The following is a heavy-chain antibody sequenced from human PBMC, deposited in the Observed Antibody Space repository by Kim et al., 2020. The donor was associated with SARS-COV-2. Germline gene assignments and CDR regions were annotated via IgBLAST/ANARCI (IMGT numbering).Heavy chain of an antibody. V-gene: IGHV3-23*01. D-gene: IGHD5-18*01. CDR1: GFTFSSYA. CDR2: ISGSGGST. J-gene: IGHJ4*02. CDR3: AKDSSRVGYGYEGGLPYFDY. Sequence: GGSLRLSCAASGFTFSSYAMSWVRQAPGKGLEWVSAISGSGGSTYYADSVKGRFTISRDNSKNTLYLQMNSLRAEDTAVYYCAKDSSRVGYGYEGGLPYFDYWGQGTLVTVSS.